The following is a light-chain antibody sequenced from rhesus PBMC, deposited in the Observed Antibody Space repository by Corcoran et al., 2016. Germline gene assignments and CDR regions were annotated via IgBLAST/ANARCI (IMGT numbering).Light chain of an antibody. V-gene: IGKV1S14*01. CDR2: SES. J-gene: IGKJ3*01. CDR3: QQHNSDRFT. CDR1: QGISNY. Sequence: DIQMTQSPSSLSASVGDTVTITCRASQGISNYLAWYQQKPGEAPKPLINSESKLEMGVPSRFSGRRSGTNVTLTNLSRQPEDFAIYYLQQHNSDRFTFGPGTKLAIK.